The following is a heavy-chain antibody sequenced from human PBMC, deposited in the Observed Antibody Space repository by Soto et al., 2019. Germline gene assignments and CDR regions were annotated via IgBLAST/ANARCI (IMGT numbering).Heavy chain of an antibody. CDR1: GFAFSDYA. Sequence: PVGSLRLSCAASGFAFSDYAIQWVRQAPGKALEWVSGISWNSRPMGYADSVMGRFTISRDNAKNSLYLQMNSLRPEDTAVYYCAKVRETYYDSSDQNSPSGMDVWGQGTTVTVSS. V-gene: IGHV3-9*01. CDR3: AKVRETYYDSSDQNSPSGMDV. J-gene: IGHJ6*02. D-gene: IGHD3-22*01. CDR2: ISWNSRPM.